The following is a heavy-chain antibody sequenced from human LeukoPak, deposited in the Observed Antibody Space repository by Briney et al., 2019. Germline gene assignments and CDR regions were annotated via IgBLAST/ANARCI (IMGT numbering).Heavy chain of an antibody. CDR3: ARDRGAYCGGDCYLGFDY. CDR1: GFTFSSHT. V-gene: IGHV3-21*01. CDR2: IAGSSGYI. J-gene: IGHJ4*01. Sequence: GGSLRLSCEASGFTFSSHTMNWVRQAPGKGLEWVSSIAGSSGYISYADSVKGRFTISRDNAKKSLYLQMTSLTAEDTAVYYCARDRGAYCGGDCYLGFDYWGRGTLVTVSS. D-gene: IGHD2-21*02.